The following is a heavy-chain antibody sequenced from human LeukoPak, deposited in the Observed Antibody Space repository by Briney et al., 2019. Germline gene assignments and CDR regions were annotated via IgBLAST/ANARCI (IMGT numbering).Heavy chain of an antibody. CDR2: IYTSGST. J-gene: IGHJ4*02. CDR3: ASTIGDGSGSYYTFAS. CDR1: GGSISSGSYY. Sequence: SETLSLTCTVSGGSISSGSYYWSWIRQPSGKGLECIGRIYTSGSTNDNPSLKRRVTISVDMSNNQLSLQLSPVTAADTAVYYCASTIGDGSGSYYTFASWGQGTLVTVSS. V-gene: IGHV4-61*02. D-gene: IGHD3-10*01.